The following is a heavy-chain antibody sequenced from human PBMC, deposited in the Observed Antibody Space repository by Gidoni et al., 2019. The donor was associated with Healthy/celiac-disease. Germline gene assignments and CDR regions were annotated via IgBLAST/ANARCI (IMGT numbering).Heavy chain of an antibody. Sequence: QVQLQQWGAGLLKPSETLSLTCAVYGGSFSGYYWSWIRQPPGKGLEWIGEINHSGSPNSNPSLKSRVTISVDTSKNQFSLKLSSVTAADTAVYYCARARRAYCGGDCYSSWYFDLWGRGTLVTVSS. J-gene: IGHJ2*01. V-gene: IGHV4-34*01. CDR3: ARARRAYCGGDCYSSWYFDL. CDR1: GGSFSGYY. D-gene: IGHD2-21*02. CDR2: INHSGSP.